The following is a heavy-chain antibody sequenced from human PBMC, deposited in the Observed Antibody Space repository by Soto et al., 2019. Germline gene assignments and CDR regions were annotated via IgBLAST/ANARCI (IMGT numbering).Heavy chain of an antibody. J-gene: IGHJ4*02. V-gene: IGHV4-34*01. D-gene: IGHD4-4*01. CDR2: INHSGST. Sequence: QVQLQQWGAGLLKPSETLSLTCAVYGGSFSGYYWSWIRQPPGKGLEWIGEINHSGSTNYNPSLKSRVTISVDTSKNQFSLKLSSATAADTAVYYCARGLQYRNWGQGTLVTVSS. CDR3: ARGLQYRN. CDR1: GGSFSGYY.